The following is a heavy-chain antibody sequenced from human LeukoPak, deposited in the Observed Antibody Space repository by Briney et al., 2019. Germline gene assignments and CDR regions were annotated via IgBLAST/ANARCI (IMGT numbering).Heavy chain of an antibody. CDR1: GFTFSSYA. Sequence: GGSLRLSCAASGFTFSSYAMNWVRQAPGKGLEWVSDISGSGDMTYYADSVKGRFTISRDNSKNTVYLQMNGLRAEDTAVCFCARSQTNAVYYYGMDVWGQGTTVTVSS. J-gene: IGHJ6*02. D-gene: IGHD2-8*01. CDR2: ISGSGDMT. V-gene: IGHV3-23*01. CDR3: ARSQTNAVYYYGMDV.